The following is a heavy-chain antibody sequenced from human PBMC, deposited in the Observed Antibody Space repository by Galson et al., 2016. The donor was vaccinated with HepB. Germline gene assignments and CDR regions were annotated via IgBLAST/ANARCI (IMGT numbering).Heavy chain of an antibody. CDR2: ISGSADSR. CDR1: GFTFSHYF. Sequence: ASGFTFSHYFVSWIRQAPGKGLEWVSYISGSADSRRYADSVKGRFTISRDNSKNSLYLQMNNLRAEDTAVYYCARMVPLYSGGWYVRGDGWFDPWGQGTLVTVSS. D-gene: IGHD6-19*01. J-gene: IGHJ5*02. CDR3: ARMVPLYSGGWYVRGDGWFDP. V-gene: IGHV3-11*01.